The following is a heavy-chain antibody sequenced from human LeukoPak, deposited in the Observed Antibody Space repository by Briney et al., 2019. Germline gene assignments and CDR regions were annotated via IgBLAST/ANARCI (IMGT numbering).Heavy chain of an antibody. V-gene: IGHV3-43D*03. CDR3: AKDDSSGQGGYFDY. Sequence: GGSLRLSCAASGFTFDDYAMHWVRQAPGKGLEWVSLISWDGGSTYYADSVKGRFTIFRDNSKNSLYLQMNSLRAEDTALYYCAKDDSSGQGGYFDYWGRGTLVTVSS. CDR2: ISWDGGST. D-gene: IGHD3-22*01. CDR1: GFTFDDYA. J-gene: IGHJ4*02.